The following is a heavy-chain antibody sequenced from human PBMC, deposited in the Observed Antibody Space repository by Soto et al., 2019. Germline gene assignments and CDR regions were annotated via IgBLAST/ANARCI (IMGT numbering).Heavy chain of an antibody. Sequence: PGEPLKISCKGSGYSFTSYWSGWVRQMPGKGLEWMGIIYPGDSDTRYSPSFQGQVTISADKSISTAYLQWSSLKASDTAMYYCARHGIVVVPAAIPIYYYYGMDVWGQGTTVTVSS. J-gene: IGHJ6*02. D-gene: IGHD2-2*02. V-gene: IGHV5-51*01. CDR2: IYPGDSDT. CDR3: ARHGIVVVPAAIPIYYYYGMDV. CDR1: GYSFTSYW.